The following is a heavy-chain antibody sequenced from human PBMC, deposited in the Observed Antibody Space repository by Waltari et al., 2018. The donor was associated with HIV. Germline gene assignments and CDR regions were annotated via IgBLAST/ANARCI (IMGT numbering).Heavy chain of an antibody. V-gene: IGHV6-1*01. D-gene: IGHD3-16*01. CDR3: AVEYPGLGGFDF. CDR1: GDSVPSRSAT. CDR2: TYYRSEWYN. J-gene: IGHJ4*02. Sequence: QVQLQQSGPGLVKPSQTLSLTCAISGDSVPSRSATWNWIRQSPSRGLEWLGRTYYRSEWYNDSAVFLNSRITINPDTSKNQFSLHLKSVTPEDTAMYYCAVEYPGLGGFDFWGQGTLVTVSS.